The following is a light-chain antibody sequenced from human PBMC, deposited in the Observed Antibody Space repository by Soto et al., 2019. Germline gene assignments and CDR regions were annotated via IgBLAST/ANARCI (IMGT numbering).Light chain of an antibody. CDR3: SSYTLRSALR. CDR1: SSDIGSYNY. CDR2: EVS. Sequence: SALTQPASVSGAPGPSITIAGTGTSSDIGSYNYVSWYQQQAGKAPKLVIDEVSSRPSGISNRFAGSKSGNTASLTLSGLQAEDEAYYYCSSYTLRSALRFGGGTKLTVL. V-gene: IGLV2-14*01. J-gene: IGLJ3*02.